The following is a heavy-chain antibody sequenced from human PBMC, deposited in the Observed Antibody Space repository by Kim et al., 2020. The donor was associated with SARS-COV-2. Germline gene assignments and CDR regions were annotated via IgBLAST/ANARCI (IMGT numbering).Heavy chain of an antibody. Sequence: GESLKISCKGSGYSFTSYWIGWVRQMPGKGLEWMGIIYPGDSDTRYSPSFQGQVTISADKSISTAYLQWSSLKASETAMYYCARLGIVGAIETGSDYWGQGTLVTVSS. D-gene: IGHD1-26*01. CDR2: IYPGDSDT. CDR3: ARLGIVGAIETGSDY. V-gene: IGHV5-51*01. CDR1: GYSFTSYW. J-gene: IGHJ4*02.